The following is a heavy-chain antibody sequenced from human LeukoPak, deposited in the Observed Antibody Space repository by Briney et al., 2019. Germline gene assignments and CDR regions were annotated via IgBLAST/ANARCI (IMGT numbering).Heavy chain of an antibody. CDR2: IYHSGST. D-gene: IGHD6-13*01. CDR1: GGSISSRNW. Sequence: SETLSLTCAVSGGSISSRNWWSWVRQPPGKGLAWIGEIYHSGSTNYNPSLKSRVTISVDKSKNQFSLKLSSVTAADTAVYYCASGYSSSWTQGAFDIWGQGTMVTVSS. V-gene: IGHV4-4*02. CDR3: ASGYSSSWTQGAFDI. J-gene: IGHJ3*02.